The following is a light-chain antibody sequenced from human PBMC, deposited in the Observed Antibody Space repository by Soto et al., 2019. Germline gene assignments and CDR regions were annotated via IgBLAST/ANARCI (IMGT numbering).Light chain of an antibody. CDR1: QSISSW. J-gene: IGKJ4*01. CDR2: DAS. Sequence: DIQMTQSPSSLSASVGDRVTITCRASQSISSWLAWYQQKPGKAPKLLIYDASSLESGVPSRFSGSGSGTEFTLTISSLQPDDFATYYCQKYNSYPLTCGGGTKGDIK. CDR3: QKYNSYPLT. V-gene: IGKV1-5*01.